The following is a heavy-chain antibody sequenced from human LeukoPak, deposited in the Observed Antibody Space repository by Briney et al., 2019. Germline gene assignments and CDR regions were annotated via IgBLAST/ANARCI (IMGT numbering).Heavy chain of an antibody. CDR2: IYTSGST. CDR3: AGEGYSYGYRGVDY. D-gene: IGHD5-18*01. V-gene: IGHV4-4*07. CDR1: GGSISSYY. Sequence: SETLSLTCTVSGGSISSYYWSWIRQPAGKGLEWIGRIYTSGSTNYNPSLKSRVTMSVDTSKNQFSLKLSSVTAADTAVYYCAGEGYSYGYRGVDYWGQGTLVTVSS. J-gene: IGHJ4*02.